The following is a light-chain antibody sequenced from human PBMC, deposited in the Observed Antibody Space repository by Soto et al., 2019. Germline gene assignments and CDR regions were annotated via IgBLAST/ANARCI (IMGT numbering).Light chain of an antibody. CDR2: EVS. CDR3: TSYTTSRIWV. V-gene: IGLV2-14*01. Sequence: QSALTQPASVSGSPGQSITISCTGSSGDVGHYNYVSWYQQHPGKAPKLMIYEVSNRPSGVSNRFSGSKSGNTASLIISGLQAEDEADYYCTSYTTSRIWVCGGGTKLTVL. CDR1: SGDVGHYNY. J-gene: IGLJ3*02.